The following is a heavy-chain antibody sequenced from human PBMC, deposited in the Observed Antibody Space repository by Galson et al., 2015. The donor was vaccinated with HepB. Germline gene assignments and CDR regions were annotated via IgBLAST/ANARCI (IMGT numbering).Heavy chain of an antibody. D-gene: IGHD5-24*01. J-gene: IGHJ4*02. CDR1: GGSISSSSYY. CDR2: IYYSGNT. Sequence: ETLSLTCTVSGGSISSSSYYWGWIRQPPGKGLEWIGSIYYSGNTYYNPSLKSRVTISVDTSKNQFSLKMRSVTAVDTAIYYCAPMGWDVYSSQGDNWGQGTLVTVSS. CDR3: APMGWDVYSSQGDN. V-gene: IGHV4-39*07.